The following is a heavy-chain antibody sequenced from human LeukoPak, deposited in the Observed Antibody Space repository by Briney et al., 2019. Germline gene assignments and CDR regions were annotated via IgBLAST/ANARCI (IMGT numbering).Heavy chain of an antibody. J-gene: IGHJ4*02. CDR1: GGSFSGYY. D-gene: IGHD1-26*01. CDR3: ARQVGAKGWFDY. V-gene: IGHV4-34*01. CDR2: INHSGST. Sequence: SETLSLTCAVYGGSFSGYYWSWIRQPPGKGLEWIGEINHSGSTNYNPSLKSRVTISVDTSKNQFSLKLSSVTAADTAVYYCARQVGAKGWFDYWGQGTLVTVSS.